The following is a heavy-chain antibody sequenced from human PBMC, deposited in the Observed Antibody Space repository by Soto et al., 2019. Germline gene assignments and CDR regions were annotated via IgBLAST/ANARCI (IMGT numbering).Heavy chain of an antibody. CDR2: ISAYNGNT. CDR3: ARDEDYGDYNY. J-gene: IGHJ4*02. CDR1: CYTFTSYG. Sequence: GASGKVSCQASCYTFTSYGISWGRQAPGQGLEWMGWISAYNGNTNYAQKLQGRVTMTTDTSTSTAYMELRSLRSDDTAVYYCARDEDYGDYNYWGQGTLVTVSS. D-gene: IGHD4-17*01. V-gene: IGHV1-18*01.